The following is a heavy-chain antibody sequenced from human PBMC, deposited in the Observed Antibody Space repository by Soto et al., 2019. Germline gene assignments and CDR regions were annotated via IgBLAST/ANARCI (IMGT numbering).Heavy chain of an antibody. CDR2: IKQDGSEK. Sequence: GGSLRLSCAASGFTFSSYWMSWVRQAPGKGLEWVANIKQDGSEKYYVDSVKGRFTISRDNAKNSLYLQMNSLRAEDTAVYYCARGRLWTDYYYGMDVWRQGTTVTVSS. D-gene: IGHD6-25*01. CDR3: ARGRLWTDYYYGMDV. V-gene: IGHV3-7*03. J-gene: IGHJ6*02. CDR1: GFTFSSYW.